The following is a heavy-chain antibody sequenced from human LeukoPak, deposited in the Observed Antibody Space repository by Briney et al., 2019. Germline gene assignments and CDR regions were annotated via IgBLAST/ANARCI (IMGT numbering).Heavy chain of an antibody. CDR3: ARGNYDFAYDP. V-gene: IGHV3-21*01. CDR2: FSTGGSYI. J-gene: IGHJ5*02. D-gene: IGHD3-3*01. CDR1: GFIPSDFD. Sequence: GGSLRLSCAASGFIPSDFDMNWVRQAPGKGLEWVSYFSTGGSYIHYADSVKGRFTISRDDAKNSLYLQLDSLTVEDTAVYFCARGNYDFAYDPWGQGTLVTVSS.